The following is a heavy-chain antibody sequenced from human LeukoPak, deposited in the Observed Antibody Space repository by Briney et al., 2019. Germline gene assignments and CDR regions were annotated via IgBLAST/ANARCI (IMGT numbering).Heavy chain of an antibody. V-gene: IGHV4-39*07. CDR2: IYYSGST. CDR3: ARDYQGGYGDKTVDY. D-gene: IGHD5-18*01. CDR1: GGSISTSSYY. Sequence: SETLSLTCTVSGGSISTSSYYWGWIRQPPGKGLECIGNIYYSGSTYYNPSLKSRVTISVDTSKNQFSLKLSSVTAADTAVYYCARDYQGGYGDKTVDYWGQGTLVTVSS. J-gene: IGHJ4*02.